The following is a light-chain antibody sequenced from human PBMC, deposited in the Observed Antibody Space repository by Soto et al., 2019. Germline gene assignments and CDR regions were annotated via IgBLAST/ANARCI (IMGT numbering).Light chain of an antibody. CDR3: HQYSRLLS. Sequence: DIPMTQSASSLSASVGDRVTITCLASESISTWLAWYQQKPGKTPTLLIYGASSLEGGVPPMFSGDASDTEFTLTIRGLQRDDFGSYYVHQYSRLLSFGQGTKVEIE. J-gene: IGKJ1*01. CDR1: ESISTW. V-gene: IGKV1-5*03. CDR2: GAS.